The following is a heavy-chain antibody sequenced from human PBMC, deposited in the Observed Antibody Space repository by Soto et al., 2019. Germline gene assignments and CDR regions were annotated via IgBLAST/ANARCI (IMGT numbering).Heavy chain of an antibody. Sequence: QVQLEESGGGVVQPGRSLRLSCKASGFTFTSYGMHWVRQAPGKGLEWVALISYDGSDKLYADSVEGRFTISRDNSKNTVYLQMNSLRIEDTAMYNCGQFSDIEVPGMRDWFDPWGQGTLVTVTS. CDR2: ISYDGSDK. CDR3: GQFSDIEVPGMRDWFDP. J-gene: IGHJ5*02. CDR1: GFTFTSYG. V-gene: IGHV3-30*03. D-gene: IGHD6-19*01.